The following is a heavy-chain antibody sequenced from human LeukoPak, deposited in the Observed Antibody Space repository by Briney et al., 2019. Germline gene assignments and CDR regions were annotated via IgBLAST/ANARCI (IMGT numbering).Heavy chain of an antibody. CDR2: IYYSGST. D-gene: IGHD4-17*01. Sequence: PSETLSLTCTVSGGSISSYYRSWIRQPPGKGLEWIGYIYYSGSTNYNPSLKSRVTISVDTSKNQFSLKLSSVTAADTAVYYCARDGDYGDYIEWGQGTLVTVSS. CDR1: GGSISSYY. CDR3: ARDGDYGDYIE. J-gene: IGHJ4*02. V-gene: IGHV4-59*01.